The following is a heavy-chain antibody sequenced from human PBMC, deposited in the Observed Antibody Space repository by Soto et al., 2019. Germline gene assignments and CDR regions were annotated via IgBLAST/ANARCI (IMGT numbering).Heavy chain of an antibody. CDR3: ARGTIVARQHLDF. V-gene: IGHV3-30*03. D-gene: IGHD6-6*01. Sequence: GGSLRLSCAASGFTFSSYAMHWARQAPGKGLEWVTVISIRGGDEYYAESVRGRFTISRDDSKNTLYLQMDSLRVEDTAVYYCARGTIVARQHLDFWGQGTLVTVSS. CDR2: ISIRGGDE. CDR1: GFTFSSYA. J-gene: IGHJ4*02.